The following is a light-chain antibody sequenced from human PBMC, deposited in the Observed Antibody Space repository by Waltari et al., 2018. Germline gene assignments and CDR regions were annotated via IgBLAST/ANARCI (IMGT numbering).Light chain of an antibody. Sequence: CRASQSVSRSLAWYQQKPRQAPRLLIYGASSRATGIPDRFTGSGSETDFSHTISSLESEDFAVYYCQHYVRLPVPFDQGTNVEIK. V-gene: IGKV3-20*01. CDR1: QSVSRS. J-gene: IGKJ1*01. CDR2: GAS. CDR3: QHYVRLPVP.